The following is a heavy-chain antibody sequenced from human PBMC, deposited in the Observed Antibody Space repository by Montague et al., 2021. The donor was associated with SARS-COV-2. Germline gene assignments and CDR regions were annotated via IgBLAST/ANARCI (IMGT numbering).Heavy chain of an antibody. CDR3: ARSKGVVINGVCDY. Sequence: SLRLSGAASGFTVSRYGMHWVRQAPGKGLEWVAVPWYDGSNQYYSDSFXVRFTISRDKSKNTLYLQMNSLRAEDTAVYYCARSKGVVINGVCDYWGQGTLVTVSS. V-gene: IGHV3-33*01. CDR1: GFTVSRYG. D-gene: IGHD3-3*01. J-gene: IGHJ4*02. CDR2: PWYDGSNQ.